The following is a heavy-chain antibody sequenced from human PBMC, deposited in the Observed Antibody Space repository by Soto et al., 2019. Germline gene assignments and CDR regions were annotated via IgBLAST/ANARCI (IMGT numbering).Heavy chain of an antibody. Sequence: GGSLRLSCAASGFTFSSYAMHWVRQAPGKGLEWVAVISYDGSNKYYADSVKGRFTISRDNSKNTLYLQMNSLRAEDTAVYYCARDKAAVSQSYAFDIWGQGTMVTVSS. D-gene: IGHD1-20*01. V-gene: IGHV3-30-3*01. CDR1: GFTFSSYA. CDR3: ARDKAAVSQSYAFDI. CDR2: ISYDGSNK. J-gene: IGHJ3*02.